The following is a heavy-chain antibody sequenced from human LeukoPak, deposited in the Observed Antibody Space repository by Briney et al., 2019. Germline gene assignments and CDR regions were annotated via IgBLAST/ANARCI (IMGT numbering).Heavy chain of an antibody. V-gene: IGHV3-23*01. Sequence: GGSLRLSCAASGFTFSSYAMSWVRQAPGKGLEWVSAISGSGGSTYYADSVKGRFTISRDNSKNTLYLQMNSLRAEDTAVYYCAKHSFTYYDYVSTGATFDYWGQGTLVTVSS. CDR3: AKHSFTYYDYVSTGATFDY. CDR1: GFTFSSYA. J-gene: IGHJ4*02. D-gene: IGHD3-16*01. CDR2: ISGSGGST.